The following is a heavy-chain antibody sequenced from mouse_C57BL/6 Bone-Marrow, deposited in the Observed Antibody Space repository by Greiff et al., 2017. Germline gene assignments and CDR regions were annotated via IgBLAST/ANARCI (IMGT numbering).Heavy chain of an antibody. J-gene: IGHJ1*01. CDR2: IYPRSGNT. D-gene: IGHD1-1*01. V-gene: IGHV1-81*01. CDR3: ARDYYERVGSCFDV. Sequence: QVQLKESGAELARPGASVKLSCKASGYTFTSYGISWVKQRTGQGLEWIGEIYPRSGNTYYNEKFKGKATLTADKSSSTAYMDLRSLTSEDSAVYFCARDYYERVGSCFDVWGAGTTVTVSS. CDR1: GYTFTSYG.